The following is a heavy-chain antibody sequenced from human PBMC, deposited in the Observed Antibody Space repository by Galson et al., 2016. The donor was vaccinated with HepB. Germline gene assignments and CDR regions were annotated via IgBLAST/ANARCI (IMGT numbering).Heavy chain of an antibody. CDR3: ARYYDILTGYSNYGMDV. J-gene: IGHJ6*02. CDR2: ISYDGSNK. CDR1: GFTFSSYG. D-gene: IGHD3-9*01. V-gene: IGHV3-30*03. Sequence: SLRLSCAASGFTFSSYGMHWVRQAPGKGLEWVAVISYDGSNKYYADSVKGRFTISRDNSKNTLYLQMNSLRAEDTAVYYCARYYDILTGYSNYGMDVWGQGTTVTVSS.